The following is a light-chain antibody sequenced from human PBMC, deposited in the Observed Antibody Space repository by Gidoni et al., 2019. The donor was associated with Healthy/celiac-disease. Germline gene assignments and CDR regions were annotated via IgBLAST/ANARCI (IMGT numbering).Light chain of an antibody. V-gene: IGKV3-20*01. CDR2: GAS. CDR1: QSVSSSY. CDR3: QQYGSSPPG. J-gene: IGKJ1*01. Sequence: EIVLTPSPGTLSLSPGERATLSCRASQSVSSSYLAWYQQKPGQAPRLLIYGASSRATGIPDRFSGSGSGTDFTLTISRLEPEDFAVYYCQQYGSSPPGFGQGTKVEIK.